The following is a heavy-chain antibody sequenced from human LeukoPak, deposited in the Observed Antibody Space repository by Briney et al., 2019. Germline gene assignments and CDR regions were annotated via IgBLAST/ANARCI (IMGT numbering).Heavy chain of an antibody. CDR3: ARPRIAAAGQYYYGMDV. CDR1: GFTFSSYG. V-gene: IGHV3-33*01. CDR2: IWYDGSNK. D-gene: IGHD6-13*01. Sequence: GGSLRLSCAASGFTFSSYGMHWVRQAPGKGLEWVAVIWYDGSNKYYADSVKGRFTISRDNSKNTLYLQMNSLRAEDTAVYYCARPRIAAAGQYYYGMDVWGKGTTVTVSS. J-gene: IGHJ6*04.